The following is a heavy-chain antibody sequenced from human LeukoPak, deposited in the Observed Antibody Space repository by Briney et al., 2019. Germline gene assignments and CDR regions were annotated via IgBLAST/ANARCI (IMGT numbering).Heavy chain of an antibody. CDR3: ARLGGGEFDAPFDY. CDR2: IYYSGST. CDR1: GDSIRNYY. D-gene: IGHD3-16*01. V-gene: IGHV4-59*01. J-gene: IGHJ4*02. Sequence: KPSETPSLTCTVSGDSIRNYYWSWIRQPPGKGLEWIGYIYYSGSTNYNPSLKSRVTISVDTSKNQFSLKLSSVTAADTAVYYCARLGGGEFDAPFDYWGQGTLVTVSS.